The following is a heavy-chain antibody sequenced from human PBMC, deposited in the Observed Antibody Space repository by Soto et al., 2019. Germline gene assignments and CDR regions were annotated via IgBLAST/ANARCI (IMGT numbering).Heavy chain of an antibody. CDR3: AHSSLESSAESIGYYFPYFDY. Sequence: GSGPTLVNPTHTLTLTCTFSGFSLSTSGESVGWIRQPPGKALEWPALIYLSDDKRYSPFLKRRLTFYKYTTKNQVVLTMTNMDPLDTATYYCAHSSLESSAESIGYYFPYFDYWGQGTLVTVSS. CDR2: IYLSDDK. J-gene: IGHJ4*02. CDR1: GFSLSTSGES. V-gene: IGHV2-5*01. D-gene: IGHD3-22*01.